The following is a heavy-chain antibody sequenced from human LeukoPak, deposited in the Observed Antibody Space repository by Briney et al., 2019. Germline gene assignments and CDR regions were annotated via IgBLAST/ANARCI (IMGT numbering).Heavy chain of an antibody. CDR2: ITPDGNAA. J-gene: IGHJ4*02. CDR3: TRSGYSNGYDY. CDR1: GFTFSSYA. Sequence: GGSLRLSCAASGFTFSSYAMSWVRQAPGKGLMAVSRITPDGNAAAYADSVKGRFTISRDNAKNTLYLEMNSLTAEDTALYHCTRSGYSNGYDYWGQGTLVTVSS. D-gene: IGHD2-15*01. V-gene: IGHV3-74*03.